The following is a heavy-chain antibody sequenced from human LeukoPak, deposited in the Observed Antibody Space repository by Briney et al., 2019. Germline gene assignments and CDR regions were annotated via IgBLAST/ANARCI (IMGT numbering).Heavy chain of an antibody. D-gene: IGHD4-17*01. Sequence: KTGGSLRLSCAASGFTFSSYSMNWVRQAPGKGLEWVSSISSSSSYIYYADSVKGRFTISRDNAKNSLYLQMNSLRAEDTAVYYCARDLDYGDAGIDYWGQGTLVTVSS. CDR2: ISSSSSYI. J-gene: IGHJ4*02. V-gene: IGHV3-21*01. CDR3: ARDLDYGDAGIDY. CDR1: GFTFSSYS.